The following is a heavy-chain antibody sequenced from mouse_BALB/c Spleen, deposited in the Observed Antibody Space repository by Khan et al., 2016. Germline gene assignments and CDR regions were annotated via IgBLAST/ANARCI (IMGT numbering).Heavy chain of an antibody. D-gene: IGHD2-3*01. CDR3: ARVIYDGYTDAMDY. V-gene: IGHV2-9*02. Sequence: VELVESGPGLVAPSQSLSITCTVSGFSLTSYGVHWVRQPPGKGLEWLGVIWAGGSTNYNSALMSRLSISKDNSKSQVFLKMNSLQTDDTAMYYCARVIYDGYTDAMDYWGQGTSVTVSS. J-gene: IGHJ4*01. CDR2: IWAGGST. CDR1: GFSLTSYG.